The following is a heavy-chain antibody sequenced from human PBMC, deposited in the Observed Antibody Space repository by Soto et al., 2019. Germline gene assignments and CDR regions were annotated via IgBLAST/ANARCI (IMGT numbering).Heavy chain of an antibody. Sequence: QVQLQESGPGLVKPSETLSLTCTVYGGSVSSGSYYWSWIRQPPGKGLEWIGYIYYSGSTNYNPSLKSRVTISVDTSKNQFSLKLSSVTAADTAVYYCARDRFTISGSYYLYWFDPWGQGTLVTVSS. J-gene: IGHJ5*02. V-gene: IGHV4-61*01. CDR2: IYYSGST. CDR1: GGSVSSGSYY. D-gene: IGHD1-26*01. CDR3: ARDRFTISGSYYLYWFDP.